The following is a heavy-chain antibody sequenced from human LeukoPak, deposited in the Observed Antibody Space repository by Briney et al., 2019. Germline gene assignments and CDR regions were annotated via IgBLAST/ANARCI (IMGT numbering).Heavy chain of an antibody. CDR2: ICVYIGNT. CDR3: GMEIMITFGGVIADHLQHFDY. CDR1: GYTFTSYG. D-gene: IGHD3-16*02. J-gene: IGHJ4*02. V-gene: IGHV1-18*01. Sequence: ASVNVSRKPSGYTFTSYGISWVRPAPRQGREWMGWICVYIGNTNYAQKPQGKVTMYTDTSTSTASMELRSLRSHAPAGFSCGMEIMITFGGVIADHLQHFDYWGEKPLVTVSS.